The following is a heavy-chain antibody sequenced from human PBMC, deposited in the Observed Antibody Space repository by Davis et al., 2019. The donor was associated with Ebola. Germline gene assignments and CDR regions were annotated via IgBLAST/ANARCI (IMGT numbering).Heavy chain of an antibody. J-gene: IGHJ4*02. CDR3: ARVMVRGVLWVGY. D-gene: IGHD3-10*01. CDR1: RYTFTSYY. CDR2: INPSGGST. V-gene: IGHV1-46*01. Sequence: SETVSCKASRYTFTSYYMLWLRQAPGQGLEWMGIINPSGGSTTYAQKFQGRVTMTRDTSISTAYMELSRLRSDDTAVYYCARVMVRGVLWVGYWGQGTLVTVSS.